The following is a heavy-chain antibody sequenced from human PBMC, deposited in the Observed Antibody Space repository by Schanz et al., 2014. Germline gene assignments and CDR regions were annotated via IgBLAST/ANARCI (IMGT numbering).Heavy chain of an antibody. V-gene: IGHV1-18*01. CDR2: ISVYNHNK. J-gene: IGHJ4*02. CDR1: GYLFINSG. Sequence: QIQLVQSGPEVKNPGATVKVSFKSSGYLFINSGISWVLQAPGQGLEWMGWISVYNHNKEYDQKFQGRVTMTTDTSTSTAYMALTDLRSDDTAVYYCARDRRFFDRDDLYYFDSWGQGTLVTVSS. D-gene: IGHD3-3*01. CDR3: ARDRRFFDRDDLYYFDS.